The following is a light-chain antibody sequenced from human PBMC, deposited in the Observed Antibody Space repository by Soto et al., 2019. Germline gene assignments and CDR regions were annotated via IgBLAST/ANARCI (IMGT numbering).Light chain of an antibody. CDR3: QQSRT. Sequence: EIVLTQSPATLSVSPGERATLSCRASQNVGGSVAWYQQKPGQAPRLLIYRASTRATGIPARFSGSGPGTEFTLTISSLQSEDFAVYYCQQSRTFAQGTKVDIK. CDR1: QNVGGS. J-gene: IGKJ2*01. CDR2: RAS. V-gene: IGKV3-15*01.